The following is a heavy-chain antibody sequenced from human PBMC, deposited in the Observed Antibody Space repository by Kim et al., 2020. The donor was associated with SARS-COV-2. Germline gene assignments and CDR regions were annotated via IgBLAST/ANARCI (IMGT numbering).Heavy chain of an antibody. J-gene: IGHJ4*02. D-gene: IGHD2-21*01. CDR3: ARLHIGLQSGTGEDFDY. Sequence: SETLSLTCTVSGGSISSSSYYWGWIRKPPGKGLEWIGSIYYSGSTYYNPSLKSRVTISVDTSKNQFSLKLSSVTAADTAVYYCARLHIGLQSGTGEDFDYWGQGTLVTVSS. CDR2: IYYSGST. CDR1: GGSISSSSYY. V-gene: IGHV4-39*01.